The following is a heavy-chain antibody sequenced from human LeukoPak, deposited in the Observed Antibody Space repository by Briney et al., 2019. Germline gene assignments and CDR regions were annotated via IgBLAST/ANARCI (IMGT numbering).Heavy chain of an antibody. J-gene: IGHJ6*03. D-gene: IGHD3-3*01. Sequence: PSETLSLTCTASGGSISSYYWSWIRQPPGKGLEWIGYIYTSGSTNYNPSLKSRITISVDTSKNQFSLKLSSVTAADTAVYYCARQTRGGYDFWSGYSNRFYMDVWGKGTTVTVSS. CDR1: GGSISSYY. CDR2: IYTSGST. CDR3: ARQTRGGYDFWSGYSNRFYMDV. V-gene: IGHV4-4*09.